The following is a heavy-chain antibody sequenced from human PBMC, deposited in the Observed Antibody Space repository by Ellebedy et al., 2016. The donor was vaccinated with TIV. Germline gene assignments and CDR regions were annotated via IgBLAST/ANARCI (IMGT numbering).Heavy chain of an antibody. Sequence: ASVKVSCKASGYTFTSYYLHWVRQAPGRGLEWMGWINPDSGGTNFAQKFQGRVTMTRDTSVNTAYMELSRLQSDDTAVYYCARVLRATSGMDVWGQGTTVTVS. V-gene: IGHV1-2*02. CDR1: GYTFTSYY. CDR3: ARVLRATSGMDV. D-gene: IGHD4/OR15-4a*01. CDR2: INPDSGGT. J-gene: IGHJ6*02.